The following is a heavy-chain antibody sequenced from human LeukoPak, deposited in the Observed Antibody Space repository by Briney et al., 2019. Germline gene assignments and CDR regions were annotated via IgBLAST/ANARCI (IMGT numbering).Heavy chain of an antibody. V-gene: IGHV4-61*02. Sequence: PSETLSLTCTVSGGSISIGSYYWSWIRQPAGKGLEWIGRIYTSGSTNYNPSLKSRVTISVDTSKNQFSLKLSSVTAADTAVYYCARADDYSNYSIDYWGQGTLVTVSS. CDR1: GGSISIGSYY. CDR3: ARADDYSNYSIDY. CDR2: IYTSGST. D-gene: IGHD4-11*01. J-gene: IGHJ4*02.